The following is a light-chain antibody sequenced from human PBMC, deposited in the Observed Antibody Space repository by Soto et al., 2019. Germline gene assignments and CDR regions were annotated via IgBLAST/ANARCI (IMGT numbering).Light chain of an antibody. V-gene: IGKV3-20*01. CDR1: QSVSSSY. J-gene: IGKJ5*01. Sequence: EIVLTQSPGTLSLSPGERATLFCRASQSVSSSYLAWYQQRPGQALRLLIYGASSRATGIADRFSGSGSGTDFTLTISRLEPEDFAVYYCQQYGRLITFGQGTRLEIK. CDR3: QQYGRLIT. CDR2: GAS.